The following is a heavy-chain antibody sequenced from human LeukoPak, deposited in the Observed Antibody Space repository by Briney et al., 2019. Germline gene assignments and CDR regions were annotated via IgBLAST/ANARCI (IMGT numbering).Heavy chain of an antibody. CDR2: INWNGGST. D-gene: IGHD3-3*01. CDR3: ARAGYDFWSGYPSSGWFDP. CDR1: GFTFDDYG. Sequence: GGSLRLSCAASGFTFDDYGMSWVRQAPGKGLEWVSGINWNGGSTGYADSAKGRFTISRDNAKNSLYLQMNSLRAEDTALYYCARAGYDFWSGYPSSGWFDPWGQGTLVTVSS. J-gene: IGHJ5*02. V-gene: IGHV3-20*04.